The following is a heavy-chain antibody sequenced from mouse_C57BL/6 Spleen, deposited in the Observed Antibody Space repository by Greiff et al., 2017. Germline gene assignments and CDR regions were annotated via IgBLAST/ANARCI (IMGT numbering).Heavy chain of an antibody. V-gene: IGHV7-3*01. J-gene: IGHJ4*01. CDR1: GFTFTDYY. Sequence: EVNVVESGGGLVQPGGSLSLSCAASGFTFTDYYMSWVRQPPGKALEWLGFIRNKANGYTTEYSASVKGRFTISRDNSQSILYLQMNALGAEDSATYYCAGNWGYAMDYWGQGTSVTVSS. CDR2: IRNKANGYTT. D-gene: IGHD4-1*01. CDR3: AGNWGYAMDY.